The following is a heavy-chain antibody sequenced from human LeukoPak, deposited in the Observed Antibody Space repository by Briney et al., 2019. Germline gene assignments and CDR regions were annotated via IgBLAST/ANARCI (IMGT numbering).Heavy chain of an antibody. CDR1: GFTFDYYW. D-gene: IGHD2-8*02. J-gene: IGHJ2*01. CDR2: IHSDGSST. Sequence: GGSLRLSCAASGFTFDYYWMHWVRQAPGKGLVWVSRIHSDGSSTTYADSVKGRFTISRDNAKNTVDLQMNSLRVDDTAVYYRVRGGVGCFDLWGRGTLVTVSS. CDR3: VRGGVGCFDL. V-gene: IGHV3-74*01.